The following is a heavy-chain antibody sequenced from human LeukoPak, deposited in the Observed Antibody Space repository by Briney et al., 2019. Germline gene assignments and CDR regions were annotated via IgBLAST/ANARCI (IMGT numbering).Heavy chain of an antibody. Sequence: GGSLRLSYAASGFTFSSYWMHWVRQAPGKGLVWVSRINSDGSTTTYADSVKGRFTISRDNAKNTLYLQMNSLRAEDTAVYYCARDRRLWNMDVWGTGTTVTISS. CDR1: GFTFSSYW. J-gene: IGHJ6*03. D-gene: IGHD4/OR15-4a*01. CDR3: ARDRRLWNMDV. V-gene: IGHV3-74*01. CDR2: INSDGSTT.